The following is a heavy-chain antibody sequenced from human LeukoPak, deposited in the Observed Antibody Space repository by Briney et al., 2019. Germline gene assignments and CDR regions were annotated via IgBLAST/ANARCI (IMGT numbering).Heavy chain of an antibody. J-gene: IGHJ3*02. Sequence: ASETLSLTCVVSGGSFSSHYWTWIRQSPGKGLEWIGYISYIGSTNYNPSLKSRVTISIDTSKNQFSLKLRSVTAADTAVYYCARDLVTVTKGFDIWGQGTMVSVSS. D-gene: IGHD4-17*01. CDR3: ARDLVTVTKGFDI. V-gene: IGHV4-59*11. CDR1: GGSFSSHY. CDR2: ISYIGST.